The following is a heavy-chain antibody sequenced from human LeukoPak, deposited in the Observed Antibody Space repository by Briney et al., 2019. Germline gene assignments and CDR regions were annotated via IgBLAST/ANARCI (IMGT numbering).Heavy chain of an antibody. D-gene: IGHD2-21*01. CDR3: ARAKDCGGDCPYWYFDL. Sequence: SVKVSCKASGGTFSSYAISWVRQAPGQGLEWMGRIIPILGIANYAQKFQGRVTITADKSTSTAYMELGSLRSEDTAVYYCARAKDCGGDCPYWYFDLWGRGTLVTVSS. CDR2: IIPILGIA. V-gene: IGHV1-69*04. CDR1: GGTFSSYA. J-gene: IGHJ2*01.